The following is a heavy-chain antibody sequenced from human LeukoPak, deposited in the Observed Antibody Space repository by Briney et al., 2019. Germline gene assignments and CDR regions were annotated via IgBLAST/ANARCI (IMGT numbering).Heavy chain of an antibody. D-gene: IGHD1-26*01. CDR3: ARYRLVGATVGVYFDY. CDR1: GGSFSGYY. V-gene: IGHV4-34*01. Sequence: KPSETLSLTCAVYGGSFSGYYWSWIRQPPGRGLEWIGEINHSGSTNYNPSLKSRVTISVDTSKNQFSLKLSSVTAADTAVYYCARYRLVGATVGVYFDYWGQGTLVTVSS. J-gene: IGHJ4*02. CDR2: INHSGST.